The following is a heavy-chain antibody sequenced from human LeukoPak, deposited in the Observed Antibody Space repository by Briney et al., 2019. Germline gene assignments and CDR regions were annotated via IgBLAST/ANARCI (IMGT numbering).Heavy chain of an antibody. J-gene: IGHJ4*02. Sequence: SETLSLTCTVSGGSISSGDYYWSWIRQPPGKGLEWIGSVSDSGRAFYNPSLKSRVTLSIDTFKNHFSLRLTSVTAADTAVYYCARAGSTIAARPPDYWGQGTLVIVSS. D-gene: IGHD6-6*01. CDR1: GGSISSGDYY. V-gene: IGHV4-39*07. CDR2: VSDSGRA. CDR3: ARAGSTIAARPPDY.